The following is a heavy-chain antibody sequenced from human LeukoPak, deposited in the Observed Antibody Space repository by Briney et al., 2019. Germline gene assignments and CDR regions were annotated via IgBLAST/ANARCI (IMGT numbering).Heavy chain of an antibody. Sequence: ASVKVSCKASGYMFDTFGISWVRQAPGQGLEWMGWISGYNARTNYAQKVKGRVTMTTDTSTSTVYMELRNLRSDDTAKYYCARDYYESSGPTFDTFDIWGQGTMVIVSS. CDR3: ARDYYESSGPTFDTFDI. CDR2: ISGYNART. V-gene: IGHV1-18*01. CDR1: GYMFDTFG. J-gene: IGHJ3*02. D-gene: IGHD3-22*01.